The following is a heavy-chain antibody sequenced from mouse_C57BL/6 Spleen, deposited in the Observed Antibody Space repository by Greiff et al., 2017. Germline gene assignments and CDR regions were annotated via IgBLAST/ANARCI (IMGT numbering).Heavy chain of an antibody. J-gene: IGHJ3*01. CDR1: GFTFSNYW. CDR2: IRMKSDNYAT. CDR3: TEDGSSYEFAY. Sequence: EVQLVESGGGLVQPGGSMKLSCVASGFTFSNYWMNWVRQSPEKGLEWVAQIRMKSDNYATHYAESVKGRFTISRDDSKSSVYLQMNNLRAEDTGIYYCTEDGSSYEFAYWGQGTLVTVSA. V-gene: IGHV6-3*01. D-gene: IGHD1-1*01.